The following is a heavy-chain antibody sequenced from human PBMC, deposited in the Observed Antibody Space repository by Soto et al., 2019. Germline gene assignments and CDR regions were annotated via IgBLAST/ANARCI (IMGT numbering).Heavy chain of an antibody. J-gene: IGHJ4*02. V-gene: IGHV4-61*01. CDR3: AREGAYQSLDY. CDR1: GGSVSSGSYY. D-gene: IGHD2-2*01. CDR2: IYYSGST. Sequence: QVQLQESGPGLVKPSETLSLTYTVSGGSVSSGSYYWSWIRQPPGKGLEWIGYIYYSGSTNYNPSLKSRVTISVDTSKNQFSLKLSSVTAADTAVYYCAREGAYQSLDYWGQGTLVTVSS.